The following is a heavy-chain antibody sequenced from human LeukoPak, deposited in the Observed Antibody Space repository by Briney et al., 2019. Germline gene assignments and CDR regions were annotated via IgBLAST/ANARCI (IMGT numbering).Heavy chain of an antibody. Sequence: SETLSLTCTVSGGSISSYYWSWIRQPPGKGLEWIGYIYYSGSTNYNPSLKSRVTISVDTSKNQFSLKLNSVTAADTALYFCARGRRPPLIPTAIYYYYHMDVWGKGTMVTVSS. V-gene: IGHV4-59*12. CDR3: ARGRRPPLIPTAIYYYYHMDV. CDR2: IYYSGST. J-gene: IGHJ6*03. CDR1: GGSISSYY. D-gene: IGHD2-2*02.